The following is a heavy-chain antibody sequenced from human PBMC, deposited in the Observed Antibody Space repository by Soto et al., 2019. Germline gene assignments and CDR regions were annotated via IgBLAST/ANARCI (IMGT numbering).Heavy chain of an antibody. CDR2: INHSGST. Sequence: QLQLQQWGAGLLKPSETLSLTCAVYGGSFSGYYWSWIRQPPGKGREWIGEINHSGSTNYNPSLKSRVTISVETSKNQFSRKLSSVTAADTAVYYCASGYYDSSGKTTAGFDPWGQGTLVTVSS. D-gene: IGHD3-22*01. J-gene: IGHJ5*02. CDR1: GGSFSGYY. V-gene: IGHV4-34*01. CDR3: ASGYYDSSGKTTAGFDP.